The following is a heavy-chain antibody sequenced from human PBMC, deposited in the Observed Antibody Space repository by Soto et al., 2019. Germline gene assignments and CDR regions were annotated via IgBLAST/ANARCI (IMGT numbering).Heavy chain of an antibody. D-gene: IGHD3-16*01. Sequence: PGGSLRLSCATSGFTFTDYYMTWIGQARGKGLEWLSYISTSGSTIFYADSVKRRLTIYRDNAKKSLYLQMNSLRPEDTAFYFCAAFKFRPIWSDSWGQGTLVTVSS. CDR3: AAFKFRPIWSDS. CDR2: ISTSGSTI. CDR1: GFTFTDYY. V-gene: IGHV3-11*01. J-gene: IGHJ4*02.